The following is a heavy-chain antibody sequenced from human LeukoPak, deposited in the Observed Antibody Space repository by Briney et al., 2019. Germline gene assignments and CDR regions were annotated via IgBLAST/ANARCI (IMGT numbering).Heavy chain of an antibody. D-gene: IGHD3-22*01. CDR1: GYTFTGYY. CDR2: IYPNSGGT. CDR3: ARDGDYYDSSGLYGMDV. Sequence: ASVKVSCKASGYTFTGYYMNWVRQAPGQGLEWMGWIYPNSGGTNYAQKFQGRVTMTRDTSISTAYMELSRLRSDDTAVYYCARDGDYYDSSGLYGMDVWGQGTTVTVSS. J-gene: IGHJ6*02. V-gene: IGHV1-2*02.